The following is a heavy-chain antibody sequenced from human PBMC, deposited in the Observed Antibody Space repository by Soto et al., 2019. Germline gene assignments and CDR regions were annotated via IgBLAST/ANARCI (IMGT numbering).Heavy chain of an antibody. J-gene: IGHJ4*02. CDR2: IWYDGSNK. V-gene: IGHV3-33*01. CDR1: GFTFDTYV. D-gene: IGHD3-16*01. CDR3: AGGARGFGF. Sequence: PGGSLRLSCAASGFTFDTYVMHWVRQAPGRGLEWVALIWYDGSNKYYADSVKGRFTISRDNSKNTLYLQMNSLRAEDTAVYFCAGGARGFGFWGQGTLVTVSS.